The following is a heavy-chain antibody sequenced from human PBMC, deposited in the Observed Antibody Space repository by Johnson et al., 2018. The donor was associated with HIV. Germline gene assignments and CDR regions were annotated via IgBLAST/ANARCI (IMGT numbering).Heavy chain of an antibody. Sequence: QVQLVESGGGVVQPGGSLRLSCAASGFTFSSYAMHWVRQAPGKGLEWVAVISYDGSNKYYADSVKGRFTISRDNSKNTLYLQMNSLRAEDTAVYYCAKHPDAFDIWGQGTMVTVSS. CDR2: ISYDGSNK. CDR1: GFTFSSYA. CDR3: AKHPDAFDI. J-gene: IGHJ3*02. V-gene: IGHV3-30*18.